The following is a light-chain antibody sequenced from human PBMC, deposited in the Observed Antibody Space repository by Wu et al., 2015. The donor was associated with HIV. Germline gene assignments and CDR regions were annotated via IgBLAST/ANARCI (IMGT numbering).Light chain of an antibody. CDR3: QQYGSSRT. J-gene: IGKJ2*02. Sequence: ENVLTQSPGTLSLSPGERATLSCRADQSVSSGYLAWYQQKPGQTPRLLIYGVSSRATGIPDRFSGSGSGTDFTPTISRLEPEDFAMYYCQQYGSSRTFGLGDQAGDQT. CDR1: QSVSSGY. CDR2: GVS. V-gene: IGKV3-20*01.